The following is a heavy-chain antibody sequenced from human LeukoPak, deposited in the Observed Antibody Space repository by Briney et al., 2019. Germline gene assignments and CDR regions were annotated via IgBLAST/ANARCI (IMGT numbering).Heavy chain of an antibody. V-gene: IGHV3-7*03. CDR1: GFTFSSYW. Sequence: PGGSLRLSCAASGFTFSSYWMSWVRQAPGKGLEWVANIKQDGSEKYYVDSVKGRFTISRDNAKNSLYLQMNSLRAEDTAVYYCARAHPVTTYYYYGMDVWGQGTTVTVSS. CDR3: ARAHPVTTYYYYGMDV. J-gene: IGHJ6*02. CDR2: IKQDGSEK. D-gene: IGHD4-17*01.